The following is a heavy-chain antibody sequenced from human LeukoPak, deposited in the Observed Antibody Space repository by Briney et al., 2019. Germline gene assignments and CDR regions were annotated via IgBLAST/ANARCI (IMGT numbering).Heavy chain of an antibody. V-gene: IGHV4-39*01. CDR1: GGSISSSTYY. Sequence: PSETLSLTCTVSGGSISSSTYYWGWIRQPPGKGLEWIGSFLYSGSTYYNPSLKSRLTMSVDTSNNQFSLKLMSVTAADTAVYYCASGTSTYYELYFWGQGTLVTVSS. D-gene: IGHD3-3*01. CDR2: FLYSGST. J-gene: IGHJ4*02. CDR3: ASGTSTYYELYF.